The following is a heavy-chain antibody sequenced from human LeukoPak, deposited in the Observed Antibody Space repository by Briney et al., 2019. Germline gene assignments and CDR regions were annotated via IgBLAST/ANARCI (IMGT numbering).Heavy chain of an antibody. D-gene: IGHD4-17*01. CDR3: AKAANDYGDYVLDY. V-gene: IGHV3-33*06. J-gene: IGHJ4*02. Sequence: GRSLRLPCAASGFTFSSYGMHWVRQAPGKGLEWVAVIWYDGSNKYYADSVKGRFTISRDNSKNTLYLQMNSLRAEDTAVYYCAKAANDYGDYVLDYWGQGTLVTVSS. CDR1: GFTFSSYG. CDR2: IWYDGSNK.